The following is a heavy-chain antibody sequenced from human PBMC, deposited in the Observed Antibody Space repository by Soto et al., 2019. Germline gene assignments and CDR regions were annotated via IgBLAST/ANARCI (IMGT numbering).Heavy chain of an antibody. V-gene: IGHV1-2*04. D-gene: IGHD6-13*01. CDR1: GYTFTGYY. Sequence: QVQLVQSGAEVKKPGASVKVSCKASGYTFTGYYMHWVRQAPGQGLEWMGWINPNSGGTNYAQKFQGWVTMTRDTSISTAYMELSRLRSDDTAVYYCAREPNLAAAGPYYYYGMDVRGQGTTVTVSS. J-gene: IGHJ6*02. CDR2: INPNSGGT. CDR3: AREPNLAAAGPYYYYGMDV.